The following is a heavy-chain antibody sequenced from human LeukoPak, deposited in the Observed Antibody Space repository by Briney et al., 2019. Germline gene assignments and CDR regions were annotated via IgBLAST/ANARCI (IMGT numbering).Heavy chain of an antibody. CDR3: AGSKRFGSGSYSTPTAY. V-gene: IGHV1-8*01. CDR2: MNPNSGNT. J-gene: IGHJ4*02. Sequence: ASVKVSCKASGYTFTSYDINWVRQATGQGLEWMGWMNPNSGNTGYAQKFQGRVTMTRNTSISTAYMELSSLRSEDTAVYYCAGSKRFGSGSYSTPTAYWGQGTLVTVSS. CDR1: GYTFTSYD. D-gene: IGHD3-10*01.